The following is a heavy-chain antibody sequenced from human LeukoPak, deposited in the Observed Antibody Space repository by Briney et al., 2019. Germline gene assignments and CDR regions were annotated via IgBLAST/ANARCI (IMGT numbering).Heavy chain of an antibody. D-gene: IGHD6-13*01. Sequence: ASVKVSCKASGYTFTGYYMHWVRQAPGQGPEWMGWINPNSGGTNYAQKFQGRVTMTRDTSISTAYMEPSRLRSDDTAVYYCARSPVGTYYYYMDVWGKGTTVTVSS. V-gene: IGHV1-2*02. CDR1: GYTFTGYY. CDR3: ARSPVGTYYYYMDV. J-gene: IGHJ6*03. CDR2: INPNSGGT.